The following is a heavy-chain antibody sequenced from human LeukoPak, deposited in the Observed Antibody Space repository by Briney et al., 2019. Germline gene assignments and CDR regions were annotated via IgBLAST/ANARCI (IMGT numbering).Heavy chain of an antibody. J-gene: IGHJ6*02. CDR3: ATEDRIAAAGTGGKDYYYGMDV. V-gene: IGHV1-24*01. CDR1: GYTLTELS. CDR2: FDPEDGET. Sequence: ASVKVSCKVSGYTLTELSMHWVRQAPGKGLEWMGGFDPEDGETIYAQKFQGRVTMTEDTSTDTAYMELSSLRSEDTAVYYCATEDRIAAAGTGGKDYYYGMDVWGQGATVTVSS. D-gene: IGHD6-13*01.